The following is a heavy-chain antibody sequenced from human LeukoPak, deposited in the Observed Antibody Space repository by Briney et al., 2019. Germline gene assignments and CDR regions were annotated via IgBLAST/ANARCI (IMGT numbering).Heavy chain of an antibody. CDR3: ARGRRIYSNAWYFPASWFGP. D-gene: IGHD6-19*01. CDR1: GGSISSSSYY. Sequence: PSETLSLTCTVSGGSISSSSYYWGWIRQPPGKGLEWIGGMYSSGSTYYNPSLKSRVTISVDTSKNQFSLKLSSVTAADTAVYYCARGRRIYSNAWYFPASWFGPWGQGTLVIVSS. J-gene: IGHJ5*02. V-gene: IGHV4-39*07. CDR2: MYSSGST.